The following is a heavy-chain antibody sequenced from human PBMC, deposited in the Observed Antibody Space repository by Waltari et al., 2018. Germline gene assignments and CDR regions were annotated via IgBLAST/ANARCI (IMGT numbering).Heavy chain of an antibody. CDR3: AKNRLIAARPGGYFDY. V-gene: IGHV3-30*02. Sequence: QVQLVESGGGVVQPGGSLRLSCAASGFTFCSYGMHWVRQAQGMGLEWVAFIRYDGSNKYYADSVKGRFTISRDNSKNTLYLQMNSLRAEDTAVYYCAKNRLIAARPGGYFDYWGQGTLVTVSS. D-gene: IGHD6-6*01. CDR2: IRYDGSNK. CDR1: GFTFCSYG. J-gene: IGHJ4*02.